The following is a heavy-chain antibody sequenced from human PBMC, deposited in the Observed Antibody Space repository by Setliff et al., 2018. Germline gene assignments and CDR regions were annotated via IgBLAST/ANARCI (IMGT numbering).Heavy chain of an antibody. J-gene: IGHJ5*02. CDR2: INPSGGST. Sequence: ASVKVSCKASGYTFTSYYMHWVRQAPGQGLEWMGIINPSGGSTSYAQKFQGRVTMARDTSTSTVYMALSSLTSEDTAVYYCARDPFAVRAPTNWFDLWGQGTLVTVSS. CDR1: GYTFTSYY. V-gene: IGHV1-46*01. CDR3: ARDPFAVRAPTNWFDL.